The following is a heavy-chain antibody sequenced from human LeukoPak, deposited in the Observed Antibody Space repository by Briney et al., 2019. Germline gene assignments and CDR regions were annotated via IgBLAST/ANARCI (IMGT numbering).Heavy chain of an antibody. CDR2: IIPIFGTA. J-gene: IGHJ6*03. CDR1: GGTFISYA. Sequence: ASVKVPCKASGGTFISYAICWVRQAPGQGLEWMGGIIPIFGTANYAQKFQGRVTITTDESTSTAYMELSSLRSEDTAVYYCASSQSYYYYYYMDVWGKGTTVTVSS. CDR3: ASSQSYYYYYYMDV. V-gene: IGHV1-69*05.